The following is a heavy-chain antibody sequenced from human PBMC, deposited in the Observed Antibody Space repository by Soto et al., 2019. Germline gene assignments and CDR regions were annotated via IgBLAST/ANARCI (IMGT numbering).Heavy chain of an antibody. CDR1: GGSFSGYY. CDR2: INHSGSN. D-gene: IGHD3-22*01. V-gene: IGHV4-34*01. J-gene: IGHJ2*01. CDR3: ARARPQRTYYYDSSGYNWYFDL. Sequence: PSETLSLTCAVYGGSFSGYYCSWIRQPPWKGLEWIGEINHSGSNNYNPSLKSRVTISVDTSKNQFSLKLSSVTAADTAVYYCARARPQRTYYYDSSGYNWYFDLLGRGTLVTVSS.